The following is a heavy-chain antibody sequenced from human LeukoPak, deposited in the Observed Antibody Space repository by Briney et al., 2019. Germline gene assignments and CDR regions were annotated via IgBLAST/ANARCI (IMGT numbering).Heavy chain of an antibody. CDR2: IYTSGST. CDR3: AARRSSSSWY. V-gene: IGHV4-4*07. Sequence: SETLSLTCSVSGDSISYFYWSWIRQAAGKGLEWIGRIYTSGSTNYNPSLKSRVTMSVDTSKNQFSLKLSSVTAADTAVYYCAARRSSSSWYWGQGTLVTVSS. CDR1: GDSISYFY. J-gene: IGHJ4*02. D-gene: IGHD6-13*01.